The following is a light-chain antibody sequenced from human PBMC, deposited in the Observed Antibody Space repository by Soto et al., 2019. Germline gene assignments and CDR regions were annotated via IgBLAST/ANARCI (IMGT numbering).Light chain of an antibody. Sequence: DIQMTRSPSSLSASVGDRVTINCLASRGIRGDLGWYQAKPGKAHKRLIYAASNLQSGVPSRFSGSGSGTEFTLTISSLQPEDFAIYYCLQHNTYPLTFGQGTKGDIK. J-gene: IGKJ1*01. V-gene: IGKV1-17*01. CDR3: LQHNTYPLT. CDR1: RGIRGD. CDR2: AAS.